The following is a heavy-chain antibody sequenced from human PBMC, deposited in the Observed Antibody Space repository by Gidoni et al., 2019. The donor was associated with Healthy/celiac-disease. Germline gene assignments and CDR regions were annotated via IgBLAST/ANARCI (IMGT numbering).Heavy chain of an antibody. D-gene: IGHD6-25*01. J-gene: IGHJ4*02. V-gene: IGHV3-23*01. CDR2: ISGSGGST. CDR1: GFTFSIYA. Sequence: EVQLLESGGGLVQHGGSLRRPWADSGFTFSIYAISCVSQAPGKGLEWVSAISGSGGSTYYADSVKGRFTISRDNSKNTLYLQMNSLRAEDTAVYYCAKLSPGSGPVYFDYWGQGTLVTVSS. CDR3: AKLSPGSGPVYFDY.